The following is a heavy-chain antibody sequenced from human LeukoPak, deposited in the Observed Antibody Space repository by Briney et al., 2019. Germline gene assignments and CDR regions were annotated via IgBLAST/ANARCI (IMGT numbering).Heavy chain of an antibody. D-gene: IGHD2-15*01. CDR2: TSLGNSTM. Sequence: PGGSLRLSWAASGFTFSMFTINWARQVPGKGLEWISSTSLGNSTMCYADSVKGRFTISIDNAKNSLYLQMNSLRDDDTAVYYCARVGNGRSWDYWGQGTLVSVSS. J-gene: IGHJ4*02. V-gene: IGHV3-48*02. CDR1: GFTFSMFT. CDR3: ARVGNGRSWDY.